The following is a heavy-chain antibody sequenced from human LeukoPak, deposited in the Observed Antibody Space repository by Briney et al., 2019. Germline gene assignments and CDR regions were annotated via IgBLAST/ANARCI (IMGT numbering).Heavy chain of an antibody. CDR3: ARGTILGNWFDP. CDR1: GGSISSGDYY. Sequence: SETLSLTCTVSGGSISSGDYYWSWIRQPPGKGLEWIGYIYYSGSTYYNPSLKSRVTISVDKSKNQFSLKLSSVTAADTAVYYCARGTILGNWFDPWGQGTLVTVSS. J-gene: IGHJ5*02. CDR2: IYYSGST. V-gene: IGHV4-30-4*01. D-gene: IGHD1-1*01.